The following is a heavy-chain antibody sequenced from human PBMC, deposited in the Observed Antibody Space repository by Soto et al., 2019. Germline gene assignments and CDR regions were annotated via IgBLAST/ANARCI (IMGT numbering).Heavy chain of an antibody. CDR3: ARSWGRYFDL. D-gene: IGHD6-13*01. CDR1: GFTFSSYG. V-gene: IGHV3-33*01. J-gene: IGHJ2*01. Sequence: QVQLVESGGGVVQPGRSLRLSCAASGFTFSSYGMHWVRQAPGKGLEWVAVIWYDGSNKYYADSVKGRFTISSDNSKSTLYLKMNSLRAEDTAVYYCARSWGRYFDLWGRGTLVTVSS. CDR2: IWYDGSNK.